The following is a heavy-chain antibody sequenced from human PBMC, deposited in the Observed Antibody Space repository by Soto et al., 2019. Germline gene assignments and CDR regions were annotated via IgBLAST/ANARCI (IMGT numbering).Heavy chain of an antibody. V-gene: IGHV1-69*13. CDR1: GGTFRTYD. J-gene: IGHJ4*02. CDR3: AAGSVHDIGALGAIAL. Sequence: SVKVSCKASGGTFRTYDFNWVRQAPGQGREWMGAIIPRFGTPSYAQRFLERVTISADEVTNTVNLHLTDLRSDDTAVFYCAAGSVHDIGALGAIALWGQGTIVT. CDR2: IIPRFGTP. D-gene: IGHD3-16*01.